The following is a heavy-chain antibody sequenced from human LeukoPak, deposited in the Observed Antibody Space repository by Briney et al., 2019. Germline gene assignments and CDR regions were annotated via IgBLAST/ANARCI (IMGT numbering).Heavy chain of an antibody. Sequence: ASVTVSCKASGYTFTGYYMHWVRQAPGQGLEWMGWINPNSGGTNYAQEFQGRVTMTRDTSISTAYMELSRLRSDDTAVYYCAREGLNMVRGVIPKEAWGWFDPWSQGTLVTVSS. CDR1: GYTFTGYY. CDR2: INPNSGGT. CDR3: AREGLNMVRGVIPKEAWGWFDP. D-gene: IGHD3-10*01. V-gene: IGHV1-2*02. J-gene: IGHJ5*02.